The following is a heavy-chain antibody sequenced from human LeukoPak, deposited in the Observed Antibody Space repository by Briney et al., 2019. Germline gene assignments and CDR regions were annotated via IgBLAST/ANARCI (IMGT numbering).Heavy chain of an antibody. J-gene: IGHJ4*02. D-gene: IGHD3-10*01. Sequence: GGSLRLSCAASGFTFNSYYMNWVRQAPGKGLVWVSRINRDGSDTIYADSVKGRFTISRDNAKNTLFLQVDSFRAEDTAVYYCAREDFGVDFWGQGTQVTVSS. V-gene: IGHV3-74*01. CDR3: AREDFGVDF. CDR2: INRDGSDT. CDR1: GFTFNSYY.